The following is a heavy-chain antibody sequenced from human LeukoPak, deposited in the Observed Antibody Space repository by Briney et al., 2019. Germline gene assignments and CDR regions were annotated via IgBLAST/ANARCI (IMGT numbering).Heavy chain of an antibody. CDR1: GYTFISYG. D-gene: IGHD5-18*01. V-gene: IGHV1-18*01. J-gene: IGHJ4*02. Sequence: ASVKVSCKASGYTFISYGITWVRQAPGQGLEWMGWISAYNGNTNYAQKFQDRVTMTTDTSTSTAYMELRSRRSDDTALYYCARVLGIQLWGSSHYWGQGTLVTVSS. CDR3: ARVLGIQLWGSSHY. CDR2: ISAYNGNT.